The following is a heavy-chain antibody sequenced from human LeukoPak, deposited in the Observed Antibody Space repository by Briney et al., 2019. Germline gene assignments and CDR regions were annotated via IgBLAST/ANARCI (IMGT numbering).Heavy chain of an antibody. CDR3: ARVPITMIVVGNAVSWFDP. D-gene: IGHD3-22*01. J-gene: IGHJ5*02. V-gene: IGHV1-18*01. CDR1: GYTFTSYG. CDR2: IGAYNGNT. Sequence: ASVKVSCKASGYTFTSYGISWVRQAPGQGLEWMGWIGAYNGNTNYAQKLQGRVTMTTDTSTSTAYMELRSLRSDDTAVYYCARVPITMIVVGNAVSWFDPWGQGTLVTVSS.